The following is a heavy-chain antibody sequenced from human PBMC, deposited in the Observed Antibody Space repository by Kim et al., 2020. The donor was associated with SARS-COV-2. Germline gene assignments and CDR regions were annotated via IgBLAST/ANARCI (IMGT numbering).Heavy chain of an antibody. Sequence: GGSLRLSCAASGFTFSSYAMSWVRQAPGKGLEWVSAIGGSGGSTYYADSVKGRFTISRDNSKNTLYLQMNSLRAEDTAVYYCAKGKQLPYYYYYYYMDVWGKGTTVTVSS. D-gene: IGHD6-6*01. J-gene: IGHJ6*03. CDR3: AKGKQLPYYYYYYYMDV. CDR1: GFTFSSYA. CDR2: IGGSGGST. V-gene: IGHV3-23*01.